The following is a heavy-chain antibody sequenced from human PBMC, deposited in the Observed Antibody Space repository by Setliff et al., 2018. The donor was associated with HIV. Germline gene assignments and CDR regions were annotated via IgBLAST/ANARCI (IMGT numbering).Heavy chain of an antibody. CDR2: ISAYNGNT. V-gene: IGHV1-18*01. Sequence: ASVKVSCKASGYTFINYGISRVRQAPGQGLEWMGWISAYNGNTNYAQQLQGRVTMTTDTSTSTAYMELRSLRSDDTAVYYCARDGYYYDGSAYSTFDYWGQGTLVTVSS. CDR3: ARDGYYYDGSAYSTFDY. D-gene: IGHD3-22*01. J-gene: IGHJ4*02. CDR1: GYTFINYG.